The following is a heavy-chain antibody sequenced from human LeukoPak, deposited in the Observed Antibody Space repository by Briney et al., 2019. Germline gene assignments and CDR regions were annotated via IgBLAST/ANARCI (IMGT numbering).Heavy chain of an antibody. J-gene: IGHJ4*02. CDR2: IHYSGST. Sequence: SETLSLTCTVSGGSISSGGYYWSWIRQHPGKGLEWIGYIHYSGSTYYNPSLKSRVTISVDTSKNQSSLKLSSVTAADTAVYYCARDTSRYYYDSTGHFDYWGQGTLVTVSS. D-gene: IGHD3-22*01. CDR3: ARDTSRYYYDSTGHFDY. V-gene: IGHV4-31*03. CDR1: GGSISSGGYY.